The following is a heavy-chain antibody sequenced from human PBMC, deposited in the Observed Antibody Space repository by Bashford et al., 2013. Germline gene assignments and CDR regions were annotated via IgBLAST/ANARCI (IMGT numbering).Heavy chain of an antibody. V-gene: IGHV4-30-4*01. J-gene: IGHJ1*01. CDR3: ARGTHFDNAPFQH. D-gene: IGHD3-9*01. Sequence: SETLSLTCSVSGDSISPSEYYWTWIRQSPGRGLEWIGYIHYSGSTYYAPSLKSRVTISVDTSKIQFSLKLSSVTAADTAVYYCARGTHFDNAPFQHWGQGTLVTVSS. CDR2: IHYSGST. CDR1: GDSISPSEYY.